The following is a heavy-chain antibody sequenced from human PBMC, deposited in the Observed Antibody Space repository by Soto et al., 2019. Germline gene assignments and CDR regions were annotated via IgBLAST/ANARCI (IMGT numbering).Heavy chain of an antibody. CDR2: IHNGGAA. CDR1: GGSVNSDNFS. D-gene: IGHD4-17*01. Sequence: QLRLQESGPRLLRPSATLSLTCAVSGGSVNSDNFSWGWVRQPPGKVPEWVATIHNGGAANYNPSRRGRVSISMDTSRTKISMQLTSVTAADTSLYYRVRLPPTVTLGRNFYFYMDVWGKGTTVTVSS. CDR3: VRLPPTVTLGRNFYFYMDV. J-gene: IGHJ6*03. V-gene: IGHV4-39*01.